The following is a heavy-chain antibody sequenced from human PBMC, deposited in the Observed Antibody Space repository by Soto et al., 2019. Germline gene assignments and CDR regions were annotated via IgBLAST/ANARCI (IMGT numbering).Heavy chain of an antibody. D-gene: IGHD5-12*01. CDR3: AREEGGGYDHRWFDP. V-gene: IGHV4-31*03. CDR1: GGSISSGGYY. J-gene: IGHJ5*02. Sequence: SETLSLTCTVSGGSISSGGYYWSWIRQHPGKGLEWIGYIYYSGSTYYNPSLKSRVTISVDTSKNQFSLKLSSVTAADTAVYYCAREEGGGYDHRWFDPWGQGTLVTVPQ. CDR2: IYYSGST.